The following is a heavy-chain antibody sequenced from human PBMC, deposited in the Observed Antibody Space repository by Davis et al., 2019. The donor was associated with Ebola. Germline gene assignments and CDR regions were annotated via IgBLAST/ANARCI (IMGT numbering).Heavy chain of an antibody. V-gene: IGHV3-33*06. J-gene: IGHJ4*02. CDR2: IWFDGSTK. CDR3: AKDLMEPIAARPVVDVFDY. CDR1: GFMFSNYA. D-gene: IGHD6-6*01. Sequence: PGGSLRLSCAASGFMFSNYAIHWVRQAPGKGLEWVTVIWFDGSTKYYADSVKGRFTISRDNSKNTLYLQMNSLRAEDTAVYYCAKDLMEPIAARPVVDVFDYWGQGTLVTVSS.